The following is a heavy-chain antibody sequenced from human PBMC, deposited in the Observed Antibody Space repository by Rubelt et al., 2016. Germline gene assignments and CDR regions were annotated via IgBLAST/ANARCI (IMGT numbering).Heavy chain of an antibody. D-gene: IGHD1-26*01. Sequence: QVQLQESGPGLVKPSETLSLTCTVSGGSISGYSWSWIRQTPGKGLEWIGYIYYSGSTNYNPSLKSRVTMSVDTTKNQFALQMTSVTAADTAVYYCARERWEDFYYGMDVWGQGTTVTVSS. V-gene: IGHV4-59*01. CDR1: GGSISGYS. CDR3: ARERWEDFYYGMDV. CDR2: IYYSGST. J-gene: IGHJ6*02.